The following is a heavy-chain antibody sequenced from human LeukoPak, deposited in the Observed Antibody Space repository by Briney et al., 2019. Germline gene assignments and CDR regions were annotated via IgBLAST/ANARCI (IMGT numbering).Heavy chain of an antibody. CDR2: IYYSGST. V-gene: IGHV4-59*12. CDR1: GGSISSYY. J-gene: IGHJ5*02. Sequence: SETLSLTCTVSGGSISSYYWSWIRQPPGKGLEWIGSIYYSGSTYYNPSLKSRVTISVDTSKNQFSLKLSSVTAADTAVYYCARDSGWYSSWGQGTLVTVSS. CDR3: ARDSGWYSS. D-gene: IGHD6-19*01.